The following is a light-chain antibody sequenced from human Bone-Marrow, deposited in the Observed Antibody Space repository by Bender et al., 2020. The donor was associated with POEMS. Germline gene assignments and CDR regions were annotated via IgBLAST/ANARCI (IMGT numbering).Light chain of an antibody. J-gene: IGLJ2*01. CDR1: RRDDDGYNY. V-gene: IGLV2-23*02. CDR3: YSYAGGNTHWL. CDR2: EVT. Sequence: QSALTQPASVSGSPGQSITISCTGTRRDDDGYNYVSWYQQRPGKAPKLMIYEVTKQPSGVSNRFSGSKSGNTASLTISGLQSEDEADYYCYSYAGGNTHWLFGGGTKLTVL.